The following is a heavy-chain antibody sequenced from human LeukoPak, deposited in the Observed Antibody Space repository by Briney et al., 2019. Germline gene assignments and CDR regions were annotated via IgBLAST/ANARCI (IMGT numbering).Heavy chain of an antibody. J-gene: IGHJ4*02. Sequence: GESLRLSCAASGFTFSSYAMSWVRQAPGKGLEWVSGISVSGGSTAYADSVKGRFTISRDNPRNTLYMQMNRLRAEDTALYYCAIMHPYYDGNGYWVQWGQGTLVTVSS. CDR3: AIMHPYYDGNGYWVQ. CDR1: GFTFSSYA. D-gene: IGHD3-22*01. CDR2: ISVSGGST. V-gene: IGHV3-23*01.